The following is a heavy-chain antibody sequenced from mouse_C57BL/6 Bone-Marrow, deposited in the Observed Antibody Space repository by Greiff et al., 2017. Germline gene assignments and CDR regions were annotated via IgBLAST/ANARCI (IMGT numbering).Heavy chain of an antibody. D-gene: IGHD3-2*02. CDR3: ARGGTAQATDY. J-gene: IGHJ2*01. V-gene: IGHV1-19*01. CDR2: INPYNGGT. Sequence: EVQLQQSGPVLVKPGASVKMSCKASGYTFTDYYMNWVKQSHGKSLEWIGVINPYNGGTSYNQKFKGKATLTVDKSSSTAYMELNSLTSEDSAVYYCARGGTAQATDYWGQGTTLTVSS. CDR1: GYTFTDYY.